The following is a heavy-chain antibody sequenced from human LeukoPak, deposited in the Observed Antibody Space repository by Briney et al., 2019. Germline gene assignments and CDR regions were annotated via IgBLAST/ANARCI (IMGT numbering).Heavy chain of an antibody. Sequence: GGSLRLSCAASGFTFSGSAIHWVRQASGKGLEWVGRIRSQANSYATAYAASVTGRFTISRDDSKDTAYLQMNSLKTEDTAVCYCTRHSADYWGQGTLVTVSS. CDR1: GFTFSGSA. CDR3: TRHSADY. J-gene: IGHJ4*02. V-gene: IGHV3-73*01. CDR2: IRSQANSYAT.